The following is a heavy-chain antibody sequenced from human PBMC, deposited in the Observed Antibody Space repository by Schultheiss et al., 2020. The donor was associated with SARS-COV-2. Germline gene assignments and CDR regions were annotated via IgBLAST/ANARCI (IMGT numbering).Heavy chain of an antibody. J-gene: IGHJ6*03. Sequence: RQAPGKGLEWVSLIIGIAGRTRCADSVKGRFTISRDNAKNTLYLQMNSLRAEDTAVYYCARDFSGYDILTAMDIWGKGTTVTVSS. D-gene: IGHD3-9*01. CDR3: ARDFSGYDILTAMDI. V-gene: IGHV3-23*01. CDR2: IIGIAGRT.